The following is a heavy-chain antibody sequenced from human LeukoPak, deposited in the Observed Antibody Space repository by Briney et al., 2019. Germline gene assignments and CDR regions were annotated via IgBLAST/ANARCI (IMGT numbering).Heavy chain of an antibody. CDR3: ARDQASGSQTTWAFDI. Sequence: ASVKVSRKTSGYTFTGQYIHWVRQAPGQGLEWMGWINPNSGGTNYAQNFQGRVTMTRDTSISTAYMEVSRLISDDTAVYYCARDQASGSQTTWAFDIWGQGTMVTVSS. CDR1: GYTFTGQY. J-gene: IGHJ3*02. D-gene: IGHD1-26*01. CDR2: INPNSGGT. V-gene: IGHV1-2*02.